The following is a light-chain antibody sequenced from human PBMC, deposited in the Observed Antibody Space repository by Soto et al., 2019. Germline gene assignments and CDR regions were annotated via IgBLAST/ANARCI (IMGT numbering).Light chain of an antibody. V-gene: IGKV3-20*01. J-gene: IGKJ2*03. CDR3: QQYGSSPVS. CDR1: QSVSSSN. Sequence: EIVLTQSPGTLSLSPGERATLSCRASQSVSSSNLAWYQHKPGQPPRLDMYGTSSRATCIPDRFSGSGSGIYFALTMSRLEPEDFAIYYCQQYGSSPVSFGQGTKLEIK. CDR2: GTS.